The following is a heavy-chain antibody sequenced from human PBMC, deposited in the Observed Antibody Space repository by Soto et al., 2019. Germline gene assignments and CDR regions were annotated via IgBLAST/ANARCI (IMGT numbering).Heavy chain of an antibody. V-gene: IGHV3-7*03. J-gene: IGHJ4*02. Sequence: GGSLRLSCVASGFTFTRYYMTWVRQAPGKGLEWVASINLDGSEQFYVDSVKGRFIISRGNARSSLYLQMNSLRAEDTALYFCSRENWFQDYWGPGTLVTVSS. CDR3: SRENWFQDY. CDR1: GFTFTRYY. CDR2: INLDGSEQ. D-gene: IGHD3-9*01.